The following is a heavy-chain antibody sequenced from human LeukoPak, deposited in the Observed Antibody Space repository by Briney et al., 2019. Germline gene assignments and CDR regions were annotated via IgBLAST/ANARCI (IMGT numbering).Heavy chain of an antibody. CDR2: ISYDGSNK. J-gene: IGHJ4*02. CDR1: GLTFSSYG. Sequence: GGSLRLSCAASGLTFSSYGMHWVRQAPGKGLEWVAVISYDGSNKYYADSVKGRFTISRDNSKNTLYLQMNSLRAEDTAVYYCAKAQSLGFDYWGQGTLVTVSS. D-gene: IGHD3-16*01. CDR3: AKAQSLGFDY. V-gene: IGHV3-30*18.